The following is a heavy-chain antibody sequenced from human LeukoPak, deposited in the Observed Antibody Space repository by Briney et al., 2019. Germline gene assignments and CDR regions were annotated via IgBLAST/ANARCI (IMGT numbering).Heavy chain of an antibody. CDR3: ARGLGYCDTTTCYGELPGDY. J-gene: IGHJ4*02. D-gene: IGHD2-2*01. Sequence: ASVKVSCKASGYTFTRYHVSWVRQAPGQGLEWMGRVSGLNGNTKYAENLQGRVTMTIDTSTTTAYMQLRGLRSDDTAVYYCARGLGYCDTTTCYGELPGDYWSQGTLITISS. CDR1: GYTFTRYH. CDR2: VSGLNGNT. V-gene: IGHV1-18*01.